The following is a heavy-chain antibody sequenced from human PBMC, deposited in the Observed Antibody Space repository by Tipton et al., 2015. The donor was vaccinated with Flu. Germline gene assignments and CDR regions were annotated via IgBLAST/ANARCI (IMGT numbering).Heavy chain of an antibody. Sequence: SLRLSCAASGFAFSSYWVLWVRQAPGKGLEWVANIKQDGSEKYYVDSVKGRFTISRDNAKNPLYLQMNSLRVEDTAVYYCVRAIAAAGSRWGQGTLVTVSS. J-gene: IGHJ4*02. D-gene: IGHD6-13*01. CDR3: VRAIAAAGSR. V-gene: IGHV3-7*01. CDR2: IKQDGSEK. CDR1: GFAFSSYW.